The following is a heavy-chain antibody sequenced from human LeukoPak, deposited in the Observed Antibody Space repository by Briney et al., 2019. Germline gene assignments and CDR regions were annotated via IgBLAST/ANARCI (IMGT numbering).Heavy chain of an antibody. Sequence: GGSLRLSCAASGFTFSSNGMHWVRQAPGKGLEWVAFIWYDGSNKYYADSVKGRFVISRDNSKNTLYLQMNSLRAEDTAVYYCASGYYDFWSGLSYWGQGTLVTVSS. V-gene: IGHV3-33*01. D-gene: IGHD3-3*01. J-gene: IGHJ4*02. CDR1: GFTFSSNG. CDR2: IWYDGSNK. CDR3: ASGYYDFWSGLSY.